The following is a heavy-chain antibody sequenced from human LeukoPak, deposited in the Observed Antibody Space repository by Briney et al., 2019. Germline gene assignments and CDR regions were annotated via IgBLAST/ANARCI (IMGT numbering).Heavy chain of an antibody. CDR3: AKEIDDRTYYYDSSGVIDY. CDR1: GFTFSNSA. Sequence: GGSLRLACAASGFTFSNSARNWVRQAPGKGLEWVSAISGSGGSTYYADSVKGRFTISRDNSKNTLYLQMNSLRDEDTAVSYCAKEIDDRTYYYDSSGVIDYWGQGTLVTVSS. CDR2: ISGSGGST. V-gene: IGHV3-23*01. D-gene: IGHD3-22*01. J-gene: IGHJ4*02.